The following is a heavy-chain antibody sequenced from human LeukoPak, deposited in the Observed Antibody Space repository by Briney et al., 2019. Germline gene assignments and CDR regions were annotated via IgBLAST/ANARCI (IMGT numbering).Heavy chain of an antibody. CDR1: GGTFSSYA. Sequence: ASVKVSCKASGGTFSSYAISWVRQAPGQGLEWMGGIIPIFGTANYAQKFQGRVTITADESTSTAYMELSSLRSEDTAVYYCARERGDGYNHEQGYFDYWGQGTLVTVSS. D-gene: IGHD5-24*01. V-gene: IGHV1-69*13. J-gene: IGHJ4*02. CDR2: IIPIFGTA. CDR3: ARERGDGYNHEQGYFDY.